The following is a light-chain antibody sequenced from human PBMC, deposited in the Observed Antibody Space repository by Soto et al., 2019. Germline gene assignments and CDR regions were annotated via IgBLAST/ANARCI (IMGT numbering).Light chain of an antibody. J-gene: IGLJ2*01. CDR2: EVS. Sequence: QSALTQPASVSGSPGQSITISCIGTSSDVGAYDLVSWYQQHPGKAPKLMIYEVSKRPSGVPDRFSGSKSGNAASLTVSGLQAEDEADYYCSSYAGSSVVFGGGTKLTVL. V-gene: IGLV2-14*02. CDR1: SSDVGAYDL. CDR3: SSYAGSSVV.